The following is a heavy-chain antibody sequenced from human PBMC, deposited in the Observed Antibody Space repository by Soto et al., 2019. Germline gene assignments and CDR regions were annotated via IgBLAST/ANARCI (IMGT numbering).Heavy chain of an antibody. CDR2: ISYDGVNE. Sequence: QVQLVESGGGVVQPGRSLGLSCAASGFTFNTYGMHWVRQAPGKGLEWVAAISYDGVNEYYVDSVKGRVTISRDNSKNTLYEQMISLRAEAAAVYHCARGPHRTRGIHWYFDLWGRGILVTVSS. CDR3: ARGPHRTRGIHWYFDL. D-gene: IGHD2-8*01. CDR1: GFTFNTYG. J-gene: IGHJ2*01. V-gene: IGHV3-30*03.